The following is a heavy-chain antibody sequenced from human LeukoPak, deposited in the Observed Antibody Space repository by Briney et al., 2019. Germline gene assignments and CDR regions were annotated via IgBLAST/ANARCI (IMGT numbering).Heavy chain of an antibody. CDR1: GYTFTSYD. Sequence: ASVKVSCKASGYTFTSYDINWVRQATGQGLEWMGWMNPNSGNTGYAQKFQGRVTMTRNTSISTAYMELSSLRSEDTAVYYCARGSGGSLARPYYYYMDVWGKGTTVTVSS. V-gene: IGHV1-8*01. D-gene: IGHD1-26*01. J-gene: IGHJ6*03. CDR2: MNPNSGNT. CDR3: ARGSGGSLARPYYYYMDV.